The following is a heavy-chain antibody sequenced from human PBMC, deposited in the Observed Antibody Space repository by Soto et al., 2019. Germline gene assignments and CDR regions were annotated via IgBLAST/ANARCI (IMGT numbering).Heavy chain of an antibody. CDR2: INPNSGGT. V-gene: IGHV1-2*02. CDR3: ARGGCSGGSCYSPGGIDV. Sequence: QVQLVQSGAEVKKPGASVKVSCKASGYTFTVYYMHWVRQAPRQGLEWMGWINPNSGGTNYAQKFQGRVTMTRDTSISTAYMELSRLRSDDTAVYYCARGGCSGGSCYSPGGIDVWGQGTTVTVSS. CDR1: GYTFTVYY. J-gene: IGHJ6*02. D-gene: IGHD2-15*01.